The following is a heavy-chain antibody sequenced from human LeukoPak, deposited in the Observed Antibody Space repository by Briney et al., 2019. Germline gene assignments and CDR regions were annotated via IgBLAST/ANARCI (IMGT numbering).Heavy chain of an antibody. J-gene: IGHJ5*02. Sequence: PGGSLRLSCAASGFTFSSYSMNWVRQTPGKGLEWVSSISSSSSYIYYADSVKGRFTISRDNAKNSLYLQMNSLRAEDTAVYYCAKNPAAVVGWFGPWGQGTLVTVSS. V-gene: IGHV3-21*01. D-gene: IGHD2-15*01. CDR1: GFTFSSYS. CDR3: AKNPAAVVGWFGP. CDR2: ISSSSSYI.